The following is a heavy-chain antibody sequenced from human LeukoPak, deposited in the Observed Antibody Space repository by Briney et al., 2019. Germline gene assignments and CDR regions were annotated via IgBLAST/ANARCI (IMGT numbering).Heavy chain of an antibody. V-gene: IGHV4-34*01. J-gene: IGHJ5*02. CDR3: ARDGEITISPAGWFDP. CDR2: INHSGST. Sequence: PSETLSLTCAVYGGSFSGYYWSWIRQPPGKGLEWIGEINHSGSTNYNPSLKSRVTISVDTSKNQFSLKLSSVTAADTAVYYCARDGEITISPAGWFDPWGQGTLVTVSS. CDR1: GGSFSGYY. D-gene: IGHD3-3*01.